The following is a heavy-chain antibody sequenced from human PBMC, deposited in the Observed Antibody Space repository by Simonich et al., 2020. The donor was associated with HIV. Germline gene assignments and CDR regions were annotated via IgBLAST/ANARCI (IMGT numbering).Heavy chain of an antibody. J-gene: IGHJ5*02. CDR3: AREFVYYGSGLSPSWFDP. CDR1: GGSFSGYY. V-gene: IGHV4-34*01. D-gene: IGHD3-10*01. CDR2: INHSGNT. Sequence: QVQLQQWGAGLLKPSETLSLTCAVYGGSFSGYYWSWIRQPPGKGLEWIGEINHSGNTNYNPSHKSRVTISVDTSKNQFSLKLSSVTAADTAVYYCAREFVYYGSGLSPSWFDPWGQGTLVTVSS.